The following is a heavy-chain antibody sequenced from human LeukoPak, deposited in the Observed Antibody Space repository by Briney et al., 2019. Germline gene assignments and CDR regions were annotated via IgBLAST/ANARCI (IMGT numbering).Heavy chain of an antibody. V-gene: IGHV3-11*04. CDR2: ISSSGATI. Sequence: KGXXWISYISSSGATIYFADSVKGRFTISRDNAKNSLYLQMNSLRAEDTAVYYCARSSLTWRNFDYWGQGTLVTVSS. CDR3: ARSSLTWRNFDY. D-gene: IGHD6-6*01. J-gene: IGHJ4*02.